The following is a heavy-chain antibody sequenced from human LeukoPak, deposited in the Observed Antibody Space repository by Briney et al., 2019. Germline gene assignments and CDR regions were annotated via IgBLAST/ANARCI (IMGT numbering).Heavy chain of an antibody. Sequence: SETLSLTCTVSGGSISSSSYYWGWIRQSPGKGLEWIGNVYYSGSNYYNPSLKSPVTISVDTSENQFSLNLSSVTAADTAVYYCARLVVGATVNWFDPWGQGILVTVSS. V-gene: IGHV4-39*01. CDR1: GGSISSSSYY. CDR3: ARLVVGATVNWFDP. J-gene: IGHJ5*02. CDR2: VYYSGSN. D-gene: IGHD2-15*01.